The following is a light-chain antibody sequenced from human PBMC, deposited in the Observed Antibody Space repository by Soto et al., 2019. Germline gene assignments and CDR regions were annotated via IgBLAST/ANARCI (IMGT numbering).Light chain of an antibody. V-gene: IGKV3-20*01. Sequence: EVVLTQSPGTLSLSPGERATLSCRASQSVYSNYLAWYQQKPGQAPRLLIYGACSRAIGIPDRFSGSGSGTDFTLTISRLESEDLAVYYCQQYTGSPWTFGQGTKLDIK. CDR3: QQYTGSPWT. J-gene: IGKJ1*01. CDR2: GAC. CDR1: QSVYSNY.